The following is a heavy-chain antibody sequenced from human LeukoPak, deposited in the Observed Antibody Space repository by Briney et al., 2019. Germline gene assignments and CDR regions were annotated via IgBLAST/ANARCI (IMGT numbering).Heavy chain of an antibody. V-gene: IGHV3-74*01. CDR1: GFTFSDYW. D-gene: IGHD2-2*01. J-gene: IGHJ5*02. CDR3: ARDLGCSTTSCRYNWFDP. Sequence: PGGSLRLSCAASGFTFSDYWMHWVRQTPGKGLVWVSFISQSGGRSTDYADSVKGRFTISRDNSKNTLYLQMNSLRAEDTAVYHCARDLGCSTTSCRYNWFDPWGQGTLVTVSS. CDR2: ISQSGGRST.